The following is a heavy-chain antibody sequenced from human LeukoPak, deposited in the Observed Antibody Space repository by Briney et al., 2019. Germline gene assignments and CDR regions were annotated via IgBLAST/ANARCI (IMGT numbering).Heavy chain of an antibody. CDR1: GYTFTSYG. V-gene: IGHV1-18*01. J-gene: IGHJ4*02. Sequence: ASVKVSCKASGYTFTSYGISWVRQAPGQGLEWMGWISAYNGNTNYAQKLQGRVTMTTDTSTSTAHMELRSLRSDDTAVYYCARLYGYSSSWPRGDFDYWGQGTLVTVSS. CDR2: ISAYNGNT. CDR3: ARLYGYSSSWPRGDFDY. D-gene: IGHD6-13*01.